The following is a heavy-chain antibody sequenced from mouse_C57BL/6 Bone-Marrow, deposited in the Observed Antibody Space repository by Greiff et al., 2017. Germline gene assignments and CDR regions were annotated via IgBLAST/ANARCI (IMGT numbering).Heavy chain of an antibody. D-gene: IGHD2-4*01. V-gene: IGHV1-26*01. J-gene: IGHJ3*01. CDR2: INPNNGGT. CDR3: ARSGRLRTWFAY. CDR1: GYTFTDYY. Sequence: VQLQQSGPELVKPGASVKISCKASGYTFTDYYMNWVKQSHGKSLEWIGDINPNNGGTSYNQKFKGKATLTVDKSSSTAYMELRSLTSEDSAVYYCARSGRLRTWFAYWGQGTLVTVSA.